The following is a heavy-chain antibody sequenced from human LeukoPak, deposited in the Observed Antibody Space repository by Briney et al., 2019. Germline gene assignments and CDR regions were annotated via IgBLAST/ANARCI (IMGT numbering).Heavy chain of an antibody. CDR1: GGSISSSNW. J-gene: IGHJ4*02. CDR3: ARGSGRMAARPAGPSDY. D-gene: IGHD6-6*01. Sequence: SETLSLTCAVSGGSISSSNWWSWVRQPPGKGLEWIGEIYHSGSTNYNPSLKSRVTISVDKSKNQFSLKLSSVTAADTAVYYCARGSGRMAARPAGPSDYWGQGTLVTVSS. V-gene: IGHV4-4*02. CDR2: IYHSGST.